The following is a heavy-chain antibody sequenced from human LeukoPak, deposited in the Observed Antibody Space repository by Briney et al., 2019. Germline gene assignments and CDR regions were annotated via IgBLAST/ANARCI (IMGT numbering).Heavy chain of an antibody. J-gene: IGHJ6*03. CDR2: IYTSGST. CDR1: GGSISSYY. CDR3: ARASNYYYYDYYMDV. V-gene: IGHV4-4*07. D-gene: IGHD4-11*01. Sequence: SETLSLTCTVSGGSISSYYWSWIRQPAGKGLEWIGRIYTSGSTNYNPSLKSRVTMSVDTSKNQFSLRLSSVTAADTAVYYCARASNYYYYDYYMDVWGKGTTVTVSS.